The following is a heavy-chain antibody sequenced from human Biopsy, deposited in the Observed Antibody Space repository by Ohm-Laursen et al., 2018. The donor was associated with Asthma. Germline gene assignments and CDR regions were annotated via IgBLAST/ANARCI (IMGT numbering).Heavy chain of an antibody. CDR3: ARDLRSDNWNPWGMDV. D-gene: IGHD1-20*01. CDR2: ISYDGTNK. V-gene: IGHV3-30-3*01. CDR1: RFTYD. Sequence: SLRLSCSASRFTYDMHWVRQAPGKGLEWVAVISYDGTNKDYADSVKGRFTFSRDNSQNTLSLEMNSLRVEDTAVYYCARDLRSDNWNPWGMDVWGLGTTVTVAS. J-gene: IGHJ6*02.